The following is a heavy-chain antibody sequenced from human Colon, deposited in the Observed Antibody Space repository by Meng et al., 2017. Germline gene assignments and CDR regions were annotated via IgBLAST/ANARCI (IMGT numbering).Heavy chain of an antibody. J-gene: IGHJ4*02. Sequence: PVFVTPSGPPSLTWADSVGSLSSGYWCTWVRQTPDKGLEWIGEIHHSGGTNYNPSLKSRVTISVDTSKNHFSLNLTSVTAADTAVYYCARGRGSYSSIDFWGQGTLVTVSS. CDR3: ARGRGSYSSIDF. D-gene: IGHD1-26*01. CDR1: VGSLSSGYW. V-gene: IGHV4-4*02. CDR2: IHHSGGT.